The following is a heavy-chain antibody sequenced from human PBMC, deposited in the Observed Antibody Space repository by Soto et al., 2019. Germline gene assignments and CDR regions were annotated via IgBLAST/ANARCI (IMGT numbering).Heavy chain of an antibody. CDR2: IYYSGST. D-gene: IGHD3-3*01. CDR1: GGSISSYY. Sequence: SETLSLTCTVSGGSISSYYWSWIRQPPGKGLEWIGYIYYSGSTNYNPSLKSRVTISVDTSKNQFSLKLSSVTAADTAVYYCARAPRVLRFLEWLPNYIWFDPWGQGTLVTVSS. CDR3: ARAPRVLRFLEWLPNYIWFDP. V-gene: IGHV4-59*12. J-gene: IGHJ5*02.